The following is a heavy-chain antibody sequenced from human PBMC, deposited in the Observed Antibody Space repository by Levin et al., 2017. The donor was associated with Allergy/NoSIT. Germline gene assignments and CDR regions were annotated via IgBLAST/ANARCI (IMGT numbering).Heavy chain of an antibody. CDR3: ARVGGTPSLSPLSSSYDY. Sequence: ASVKVSCKASGYTFTSYGISWVRQAPGQGLEWMGWISAYNGNTNYAQKLQGRVTMTTDTSTSTAYMELRSLRSDDTAVYYCARVGGTPSLSPLSSSYDYWGQGTLVTVSS. CDR2: ISAYNGNT. D-gene: IGHD6-13*01. V-gene: IGHV1-18*01. J-gene: IGHJ4*02. CDR1: GYTFTSYG.